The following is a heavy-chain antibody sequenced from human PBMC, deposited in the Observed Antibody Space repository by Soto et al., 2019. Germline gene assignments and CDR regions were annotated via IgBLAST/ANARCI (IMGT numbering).Heavy chain of an antibody. CDR3: AKGRDIVVVVAASDY. CDR1: GFTFSSYG. D-gene: IGHD2-15*01. CDR2: ISYDGSNK. Sequence: QVQLVESGGGVVQPGRSLRLSCAASGFTFSSYGMHWVRQAPGKGLEWVAVISYDGSNKYYADSVKGRFTISRDNSKNTLYLQMNSLRAEDTAVYYCAKGRDIVVVVAASDYWAREPWSPSPQ. J-gene: IGHJ4*02. V-gene: IGHV3-30*18.